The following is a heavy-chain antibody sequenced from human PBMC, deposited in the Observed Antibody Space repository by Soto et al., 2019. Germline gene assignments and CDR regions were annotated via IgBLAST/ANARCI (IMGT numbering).Heavy chain of an antibody. CDR2: INPNSGGT. CDR3: ARVPYGVTQRQTYHFDY. J-gene: IGHJ4*02. D-gene: IGHD3-10*01. CDR1: GYTFTGYY. Sequence: ASVKVSCKASGYTFTGYYMHWVRQAPGQGLEWMGWINPNSGGTNYAQKFQGRVTMTRDTSISTAYMELSRLRSDDTAVYYCARVPYGVTQRQTYHFDYWGQGTLVTVSS. V-gene: IGHV1-2*02.